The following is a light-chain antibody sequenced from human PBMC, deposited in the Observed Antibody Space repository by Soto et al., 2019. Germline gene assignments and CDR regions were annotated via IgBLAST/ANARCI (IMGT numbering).Light chain of an antibody. CDR1: QSVSSY. Sequence: EIVLTQSPATLSLSPGEGATLSSRASQSVSSYLAWYQQKPGQAPRLLIYDASNSATGIPARFSGSGSGTDFNITISSLEPEDFAVYYCPRRSHWPWTFGQGTKVEIK. J-gene: IGKJ1*01. CDR2: DAS. CDR3: PRRSHWPWT. V-gene: IGKV3-11*01.